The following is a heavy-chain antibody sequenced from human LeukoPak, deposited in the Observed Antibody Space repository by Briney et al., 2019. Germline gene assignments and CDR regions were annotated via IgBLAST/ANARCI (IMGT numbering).Heavy chain of an antibody. CDR2: IRSKANNYAT. Sequence: SGGSLRLSCAASGFTFSGSGMHWVREASGEGLEWVGRIRSKANNYATAYAASVKGRFTISRDDSKNTAYLQMNSLKTEDTAVYYCTMLGDYWGQGTLVTVSS. CDR3: TMLGDY. V-gene: IGHV3-73*01. D-gene: IGHD3-16*01. CDR1: GFTFSGSG. J-gene: IGHJ4*02.